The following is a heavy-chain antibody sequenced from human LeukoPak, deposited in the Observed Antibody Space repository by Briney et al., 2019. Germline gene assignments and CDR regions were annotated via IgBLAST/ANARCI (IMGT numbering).Heavy chain of an antibody. CDR2: ISSSSSYI. V-gene: IGHV3-21*01. CDR3: AREWYDSGCLDY. J-gene: IGHJ4*02. Sequence: PGGSLRLSCAASGFTFSSYSMNWVRQAPGKGLVWVSSISSSSSYIYYADSVKGRFTISRDNAKNSLYLQMNSLRAEDTAVYYCAREWYDSGCLDYWGQGTLVTVSS. D-gene: IGHD3-10*01. CDR1: GFTFSSYS.